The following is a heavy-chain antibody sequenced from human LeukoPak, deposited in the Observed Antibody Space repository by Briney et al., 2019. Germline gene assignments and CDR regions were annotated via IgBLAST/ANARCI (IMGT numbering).Heavy chain of an antibody. CDR1: GFTFSSYW. J-gene: IGHJ5*02. CDR2: INSDGSTT. Sequence: GGSLRLSCAASGFTFSSYWMHWVRQAPGKGLVWVSRINSDGSTTNYADSVRGRFTISRDNAENTMYLQMNSLRVEDTAVYYCTRRVSATRWFDPWGQGTLVTVSS. D-gene: IGHD2-15*01. CDR3: TRRVSATRWFDP. V-gene: IGHV3-74*01.